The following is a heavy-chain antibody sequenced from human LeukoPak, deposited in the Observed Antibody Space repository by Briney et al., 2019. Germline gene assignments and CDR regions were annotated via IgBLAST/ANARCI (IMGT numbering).Heavy chain of an antibody. CDR3: ARGNYYDSSGNFDY. Sequence: SETLSLTCTVSGGSISSYYWSWIRQPAGKGLEWIGRIYTSGSTNYNPSLKSRVTMSVDTSKNQFSLKLSSVTAADTAVYYCARGNYYDSSGNFDYWGQGTLVTVSS. CDR2: IYTSGST. D-gene: IGHD3-22*01. J-gene: IGHJ4*02. CDR1: GGSISSYY. V-gene: IGHV4-4*07.